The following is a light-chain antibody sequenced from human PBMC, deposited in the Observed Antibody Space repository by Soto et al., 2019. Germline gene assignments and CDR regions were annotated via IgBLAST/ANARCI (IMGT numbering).Light chain of an antibody. CDR3: QQYNSYSPYT. CDR2: KAS. V-gene: IGKV1-5*03. CDR1: QTISSW. J-gene: IGKJ2*01. Sequence: DIQMTQSPSTLSASVGDRVTITCRASQTISSWLAWYQQKPGKAPRLLIYKASSLESGVPSGFSGSGSGTEFTLTISSLQPDDFATYYCQQYNSYSPYTFGQGTKLEI.